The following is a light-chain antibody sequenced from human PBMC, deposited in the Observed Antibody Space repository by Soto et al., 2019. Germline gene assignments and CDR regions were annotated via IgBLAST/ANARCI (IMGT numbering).Light chain of an antibody. CDR2: GAS. J-gene: IGKJ5*01. CDR1: QSVNSN. Sequence: EIVMTQSPATLSVSPWERATLSCRASQSVNSNLAWYQQKPGQAPRLLIYGASTRATGIPARFSGSGSGTEFTLTISSLQSEDFAVYYCQQRSSAITFGQGTRLEIK. CDR3: QQRSSAIT. V-gene: IGKV3-15*01.